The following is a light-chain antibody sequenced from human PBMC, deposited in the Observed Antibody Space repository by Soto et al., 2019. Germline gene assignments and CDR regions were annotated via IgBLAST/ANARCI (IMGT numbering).Light chain of an antibody. CDR2: DNN. V-gene: IGLV1-51*01. CDR3: GEWYSSRNVYV. J-gene: IGLJ1*01. Sequence: QSVLTQPPSVSAAPGQKVTISCSGSSSNIGNYYVSWYHQLPGTTPTLLIYDNNKRPSGIPARFSGSKSGTSATLAITGRQTGDGGDYYCGEWYSSRNVYVFGGGTKVTVL. CDR1: SSNIGNYY.